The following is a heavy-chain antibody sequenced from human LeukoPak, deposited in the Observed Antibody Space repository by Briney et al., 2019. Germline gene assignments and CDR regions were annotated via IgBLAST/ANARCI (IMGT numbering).Heavy chain of an antibody. Sequence: SETLSLTCTVSGGSISSYYWSWIRQPPGKGLGWMGNIYYSGSTNYNSSLKSRVTISVDTSKNQISLKLRSVTAADTAVYYCARKGVSDLYYFDYWGQGTLVTVSS. CDR2: IYYSGST. V-gene: IGHV4-59*08. D-gene: IGHD3-16*01. J-gene: IGHJ4*02. CDR3: ARKGVSDLYYFDY. CDR1: GGSISSYY.